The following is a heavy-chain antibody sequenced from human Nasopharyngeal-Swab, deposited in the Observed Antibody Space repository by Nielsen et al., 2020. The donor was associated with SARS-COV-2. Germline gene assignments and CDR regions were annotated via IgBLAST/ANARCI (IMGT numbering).Heavy chain of an antibody. D-gene: IGHD2-2*01. J-gene: IGHJ6*02. CDR3: ARDAAGYCSSTCCYAGTGMYV. Sequence: WIRQPPGKGLEWIGYIYYSGSTYYNPSLKSRVIISADTSNNQFSLMLSSVTAADTAVYYCARDAAGYCSSTCCYAGTGMYVWGQGTTVTVSS. CDR2: IYYSGST. V-gene: IGHV4-30-4*01.